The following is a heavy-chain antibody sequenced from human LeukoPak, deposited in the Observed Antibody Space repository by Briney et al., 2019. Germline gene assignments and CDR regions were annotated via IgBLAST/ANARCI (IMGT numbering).Heavy chain of an antibody. V-gene: IGHV4-31*03. J-gene: IGHJ4*02. CDR3: ARDLGYCTNGVCHTRFDY. D-gene: IGHD2-8*01. CDR2: IYYSGST. CDR1: GGSISSGGYY. Sequence: SSETLSLTCTVSGGSISSGGYYWSWIRQHPGKGLEWIGYIYYSGSTNYNPSLKSRITISVDTSKNQFSLKLSSVTAADTAVYYCARDLGYCTNGVCHTRFDYWGQGTLVAVSS.